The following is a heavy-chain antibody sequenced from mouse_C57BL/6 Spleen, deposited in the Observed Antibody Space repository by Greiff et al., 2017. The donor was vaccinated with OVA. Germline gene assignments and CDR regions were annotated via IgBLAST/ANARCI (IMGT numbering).Heavy chain of an antibody. Sequence: VQLQQSGAELVRPGASVKLSCTASGFNITDYYMHWVKQRPEQGLEWIGIIDPEDGDTTYAPKFQGKATMTADTSSNTAYLQLSSLTSEDTAVYYCTKDGGYYFFAYWGKGTLVTVSA. V-gene: IGHV14-1*01. D-gene: IGHD2-3*01. CDR1: GFNITDYY. J-gene: IGHJ3*01. CDR2: IDPEDGDT. CDR3: TKDGGYYFFAY.